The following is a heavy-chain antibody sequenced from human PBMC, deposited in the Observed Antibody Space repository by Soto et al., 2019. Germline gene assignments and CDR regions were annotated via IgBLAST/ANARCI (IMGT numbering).Heavy chain of an antibody. V-gene: IGHV1-69*13. Sequence: SVKVSCKASGVTFSSYAISWVRQAPGQGLEWMGGIIPIFGTANYAQKFQGRVTITADESTSTAYMELSSLRSEDTAVYYCARTYGGSYPPFDYWGQGTLVTVSS. CDR2: IIPIFGTA. D-gene: IGHD1-26*01. CDR1: GVTFSSYA. CDR3: ARTYGGSYPPFDY. J-gene: IGHJ4*02.